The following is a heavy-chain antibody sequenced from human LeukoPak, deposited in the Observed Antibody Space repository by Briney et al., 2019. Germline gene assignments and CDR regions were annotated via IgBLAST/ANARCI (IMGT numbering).Heavy chain of an antibody. CDR2: IYYSGST. Sequence: SETLSLTCTVSGGSISSYYWSWIRQPPGKGLEWIGYIYYSGSTNYNPSLKSRVTISVDMSKNQFSLKLSSVTAADTAVYYCARVSSGRTFDYWGQGTLVTVSS. V-gene: IGHV4-59*01. D-gene: IGHD6-19*01. J-gene: IGHJ4*02. CDR3: ARVSSGRTFDY. CDR1: GGSISSYY.